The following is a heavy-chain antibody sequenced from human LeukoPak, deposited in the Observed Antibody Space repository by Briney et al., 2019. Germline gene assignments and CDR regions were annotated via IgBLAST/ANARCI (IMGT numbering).Heavy chain of an antibody. CDR2: INHSGTT. CDR1: GGSFSGYY. J-gene: IGHJ4*02. CDR3: ARGPQSRFDY. V-gene: IGHV4-34*01. Sequence: SETLSLTCAVCGGSFSGYYWSWIRQPPGKGLEWIGEINHSGTTNYNPSLKTRVTISVDTSKNQLSLKLTSVTAADTAVYYCARGPQSRFDYWGQGTLVTVSS.